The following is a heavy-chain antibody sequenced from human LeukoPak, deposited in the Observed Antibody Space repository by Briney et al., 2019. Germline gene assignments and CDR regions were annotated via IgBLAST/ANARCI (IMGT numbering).Heavy chain of an antibody. D-gene: IGHD3/OR15-3a*01. V-gene: IGHV3-30*02. CDR1: GFTFSSYA. Sequence: GGSLRLSCAASGFTFSSYAMSWVRQAPGKGLEWVAFIRYDGSNKYYADSVKGRFTISRDNSKNTLYLQMNSLRVEDTGVYYCARGGLDYWGQGTLVTVSS. J-gene: IGHJ4*02. CDR2: IRYDGSNK. CDR3: ARGGLDY.